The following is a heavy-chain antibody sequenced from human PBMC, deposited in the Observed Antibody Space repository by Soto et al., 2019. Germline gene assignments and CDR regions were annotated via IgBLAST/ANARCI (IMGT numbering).Heavy chain of an antibody. D-gene: IGHD4-17*01. CDR3: ARDSLHCGGASYYGMDV. Sequence: QVQLQESGPGLVKPSETLSLTCTVSGGSISSYYWSWIRQPPGKGLEWIGYIYYSGSTNYNPSLKSRVTITVDPSKNTFSLKLSSGTAADTAVYYGARDSLHCGGASYYGMDVWGQGTTFTVSS. CDR2: IYYSGST. J-gene: IGHJ6*02. CDR1: GGSISSYY. V-gene: IGHV4-59*01.